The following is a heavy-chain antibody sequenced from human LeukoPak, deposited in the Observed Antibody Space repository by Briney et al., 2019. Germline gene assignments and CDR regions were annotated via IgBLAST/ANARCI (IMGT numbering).Heavy chain of an antibody. CDR2: MHFDGGHE. V-gene: IGHV3-30*02. CDR3: ARHYGSGAFDY. D-gene: IGHD3-10*01. Sequence: PGGSLRPSCAASGFTFSSHGMHWVRQAPGKGLEWVAFMHFDGGHESYTDSVKGRFTISRDNSRNTLFLQMNSLRGDDTAVYYCARHYGSGAFDYWGQGSLVTVSS. CDR1: GFTFSSHG. J-gene: IGHJ4*02.